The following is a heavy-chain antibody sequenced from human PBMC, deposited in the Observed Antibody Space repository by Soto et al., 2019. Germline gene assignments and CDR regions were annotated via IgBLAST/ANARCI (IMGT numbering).Heavy chain of an antibody. CDR2: MNPNSGNT. CDR1: GYTFTSYD. Sequence: ASVKVSCKASGYTFTSYDINWVRQATGQGLEWMGWMNPNSGNTGYAQKFQGRVTMTRNTSISTAYMELSSLRSEDTAVYYCARVYCSSTSCYWYYYYMDVWGKGTTVTVSS. CDR3: ARVYCSSTSCYWYYYYMDV. D-gene: IGHD2-2*01. J-gene: IGHJ6*03. V-gene: IGHV1-8*01.